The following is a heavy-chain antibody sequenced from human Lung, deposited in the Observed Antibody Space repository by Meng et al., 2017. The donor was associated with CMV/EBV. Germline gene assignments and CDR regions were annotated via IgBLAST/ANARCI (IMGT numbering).Heavy chain of an antibody. V-gene: IGHV3-11*01. CDR1: GFTVSDYY. Sequence: RISCAASGFTVSDYYVSWIRQAPGKGLEWLSYISSSGNTIHYADSVKGRFIISRDTPKNSVSLQMNGLRAEDTAVYYCVREDYGDYCFDSWGQGTLVTVSS. CDR3: VREDYGDYCFDS. CDR2: ISSSGNTI. D-gene: IGHD4-17*01. J-gene: IGHJ4*02.